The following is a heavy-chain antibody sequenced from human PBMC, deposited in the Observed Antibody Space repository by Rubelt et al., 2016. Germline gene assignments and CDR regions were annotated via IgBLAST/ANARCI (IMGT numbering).Heavy chain of an antibody. CDR2: IIPTFGTA. J-gene: IGHJ4*02. D-gene: IGHD2-15*01. Sequence: QVQLVQSGAEVKKPGSSVKVSCKASGGTFSSYAISWVRQAPGQGLEWMGGIIPTFGTANYAQKLQCRVTVPAEESTSTAYMELSSLRSEDTAVYYCAREYCSGGSCYSVFDYWGQGTLVTVSS. CDR1: GGTFSSYA. CDR3: AREYCSGGSCYSVFDY. V-gene: IGHV1-69*01.